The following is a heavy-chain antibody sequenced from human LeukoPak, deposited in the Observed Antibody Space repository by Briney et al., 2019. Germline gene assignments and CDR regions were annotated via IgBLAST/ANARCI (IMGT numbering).Heavy chain of an antibody. D-gene: IGHD6-13*01. V-gene: IGHV5-51*01. CDR1: GYSFTSYW. J-gene: IGHJ4*02. CDR2: IYPGDSDT. CDR3: ARLSIAAAGTENLVDY. Sequence: GGSLRLSCKGSGYSFTSYWIGWVRQMPGKGLEWMGIIYPGDSDTRYSPSFQGQVTISADKSISTAYLQWSSLKASDTAMYYCARLSIAAAGTENLVDYWGQGTLVTVSS.